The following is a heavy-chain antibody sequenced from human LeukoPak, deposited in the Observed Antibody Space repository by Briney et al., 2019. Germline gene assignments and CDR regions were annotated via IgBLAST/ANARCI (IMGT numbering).Heavy chain of an antibody. CDR2: IYTSGST. V-gene: IGHV4-61*02. D-gene: IGHD3-10*01. Sequence: SETLSLTCTVSGGSISSGSYYWTWIRQPAGKGLEWIGRIYTSGSTNYNPSLKSRVTMSVDTSKNQFSLKLSSVTAADTAVYYCAREAHGSGSYYNKYDYWGQGTLVTVSS. J-gene: IGHJ4*02. CDR3: AREAHGSGSYYNKYDY. CDR1: GGSISSGSYY.